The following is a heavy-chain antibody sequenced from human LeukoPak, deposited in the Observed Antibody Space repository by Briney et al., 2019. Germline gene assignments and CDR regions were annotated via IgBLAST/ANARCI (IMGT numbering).Heavy chain of an antibody. CDR1: GYSISSGYY. D-gene: IGHD6-19*01. Sequence: SETLSLTCAVSGYSISSGYYWGWIRQPPGKGLEWIGSIYHSGSTYYSPSLKSRVAISVDTSKNQFSLKLSSVTAADTAVHYCARGWLGWFDPWGQGTLVTVSS. CDR2: IYHSGST. CDR3: ARGWLGWFDP. V-gene: IGHV4-38-2*01. J-gene: IGHJ5*02.